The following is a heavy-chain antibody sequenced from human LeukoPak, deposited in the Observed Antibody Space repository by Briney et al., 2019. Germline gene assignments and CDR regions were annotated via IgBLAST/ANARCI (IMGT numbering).Heavy chain of an antibody. D-gene: IGHD2-8*01. CDR2: IYYSGST. V-gene: IGHV4-59*08. J-gene: IGHJ4*02. CDR3: ARHVNSVGFSLDY. CDR1: GGSISSYY. Sequence: SETLSLTCTVSGGSISSYYWSRIRQPPGKGLEWIGYIYYSGSTNYNPSLKSRVTISVDTSKNQFSLKLSSVTAADTAVYYCARHVNSVGFSLDYWGQGTLVTVSS.